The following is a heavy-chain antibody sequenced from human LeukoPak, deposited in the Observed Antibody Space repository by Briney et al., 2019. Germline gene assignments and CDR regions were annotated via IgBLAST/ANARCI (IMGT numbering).Heavy chain of an antibody. V-gene: IGHV3-7*03. D-gene: IGHD3-10*01. CDR2: INQDGSEK. J-gene: IGHJ5*01. CDR3: VRGRGWLDS. CDR1: GFTFSVYW. Sequence: GGSLRLSCLGSGFTFSVYWMTWVRQAPGKGLEWVANINQDGSEKEYVESVKGRFIISRDNAKNSLCLQMSSLRGEDTAVYCCVRGRGWLDSWGQGTLVTVSS.